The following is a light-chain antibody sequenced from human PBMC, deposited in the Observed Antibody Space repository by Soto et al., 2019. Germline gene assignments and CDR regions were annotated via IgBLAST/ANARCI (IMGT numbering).Light chain of an antibody. CDR3: QQYGASPFN. CDR2: GAS. J-gene: IGKJ3*01. Sequence: EIVLTQSPGTLSLSPGESATLSCKASESIYINSFAWYYQKPGQPPRLLIYGASTRATGIPDRCSGSGSGTDFVLSIDRLEVEDSGIYYCQQYGASPFNFGPGTRVDIK. V-gene: IGKV3-20*01. CDR1: ESIYINS.